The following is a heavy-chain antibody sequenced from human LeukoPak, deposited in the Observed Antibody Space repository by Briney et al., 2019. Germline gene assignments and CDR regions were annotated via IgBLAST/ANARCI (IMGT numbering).Heavy chain of an antibody. D-gene: IGHD4-23*01. CDR1: GFTFSSYS. Sequence: PGGSLRLSCAASGFTFSSYSMNWVRRAPGKGLEWVSSISSSSSYIYYADSVKGRFTISRDNAKNSLYLQMNSLRAEDTAVYYCARGDYGGIALIDYWGQGTLVTVSS. CDR3: ARGDYGGIALIDY. V-gene: IGHV3-21*01. CDR2: ISSSSSYI. J-gene: IGHJ4*02.